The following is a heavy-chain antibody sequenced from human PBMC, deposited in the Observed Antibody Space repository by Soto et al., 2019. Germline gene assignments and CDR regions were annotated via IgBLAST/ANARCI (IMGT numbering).Heavy chain of an antibody. D-gene: IGHD5-18*01. J-gene: IGHJ4*02. CDR2: ISYDGSLQ. CDR1: GFAFSSYG. Sequence: QAQLVESGGGVVQPGRSLRLSCAASGFAFSSYGMHWFRQAPGTGLEWVAVISYDGSLQHYADSVKGRFTISRDNSKNMVRLQMSSLRAEDTAVYYCVSDRGYGHASVPYSWGQGTLVSVSS. CDR3: VSDRGYGHASVPYS. V-gene: IGHV3-30*03.